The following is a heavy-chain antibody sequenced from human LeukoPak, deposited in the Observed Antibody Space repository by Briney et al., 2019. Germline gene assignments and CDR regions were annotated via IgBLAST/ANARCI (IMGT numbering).Heavy chain of an antibody. CDR2: IYYSGTT. CDR3: ARVLGFLGRGYYYMDV. CDR1: GGSISSSPYY. Sequence: SETLSLTCTVSGGSISSSPYYWGWIRQPPGKGLEWIGSIYYSGTTHYSPSLKSRVTISVDTSKNQFSLKLSSVTAADTAVYYCARVLGFLGRGYYYMDVWGKGTTVTVSS. J-gene: IGHJ6*03. D-gene: IGHD3-10*01. V-gene: IGHV4-39*07.